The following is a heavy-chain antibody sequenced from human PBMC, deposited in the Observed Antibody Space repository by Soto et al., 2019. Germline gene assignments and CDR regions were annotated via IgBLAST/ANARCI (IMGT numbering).Heavy chain of an antibody. D-gene: IGHD5-18*01. CDR3: AEDCGLRYGYHVFDI. V-gene: IGHV3-23*01. J-gene: IGHJ3*02. CDR2: ISGSGVST. Sequence: KGLEWVSGISGSGVSTYYAASVKGRFTIARDNYKNTLYLQMSSLGAEDTVVFYCAEDCGLRYGYHVFDIWGKGTTVTVSS.